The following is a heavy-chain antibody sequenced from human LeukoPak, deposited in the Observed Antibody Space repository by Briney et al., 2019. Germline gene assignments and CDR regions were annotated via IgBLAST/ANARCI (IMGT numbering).Heavy chain of an antibody. J-gene: IGHJ4*02. CDR1: GFTISSYA. CDR3: GKKGAAAGSVSYPFDN. V-gene: IGHV3-23*01. Sequence: GGSLRLSCAVSGFTISSYAMSWVRQAPGKELEWVSAISGSGGSTYYADSVKGRFTISRDNSKNTLYLQMNSLRAEDTAVYYCGKKGAAAGSVSYPFDNWGQGTLVTVSS. D-gene: IGHD6-13*01. CDR2: ISGSGGST.